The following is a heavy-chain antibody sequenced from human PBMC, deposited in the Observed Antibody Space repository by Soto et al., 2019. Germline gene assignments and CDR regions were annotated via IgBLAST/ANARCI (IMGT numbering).Heavy chain of an antibody. CDR1: GGSFSIYY. D-gene: IGHD6-19*01. CDR2: INHRGTT. J-gene: IGHJ6*03. Sequence: QVQLQQWGAGLLKTSETLSLTCAVYGGSFSIYYWTWVRQPPGKGLEWIGEINHRGTTNYNPSLKSRVTISVDTSKNQVFLKLNSATAADTAVYYCARGGGSGWYMDVWGKGTTVTVSS. V-gene: IGHV4-34*01. CDR3: ARGGGSGWYMDV.